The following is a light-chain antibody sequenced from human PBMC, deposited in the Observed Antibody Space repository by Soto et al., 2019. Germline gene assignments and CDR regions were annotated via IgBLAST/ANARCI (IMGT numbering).Light chain of an antibody. CDR3: QQYNSYSPVT. J-gene: IGKJ1*01. CDR2: KAS. V-gene: IGKV1-5*03. CDR1: QSISSW. Sequence: DIQMTQSPSTLSASVGDRVTITCRASQSISSWSAWYQQKPGKAPKLLIYKASSLESGVPSRFSGSGSGTEFTLTISSLQPDDFATYYCQQYNSYSPVTFGQGTKVEIK.